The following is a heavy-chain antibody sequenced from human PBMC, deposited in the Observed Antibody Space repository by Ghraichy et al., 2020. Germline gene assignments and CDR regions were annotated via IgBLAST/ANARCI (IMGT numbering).Heavy chain of an antibody. J-gene: IGHJ6*02. CDR3: ARDLTVTTGWYYYGMDV. Sequence: GGSLRLSCAASGFTFSSYSMNWVRQAPGKGLEWVSSISSSSSYIYYADSVKGRFTISRDNAKNSLYLQMNSLRAEDTAVYYCARDLTVTTGWYYYGMDVWGQGTTVTVSS. CDR1: GFTFSSYS. CDR2: ISSSSSYI. D-gene: IGHD4-11*01. V-gene: IGHV3-21*01.